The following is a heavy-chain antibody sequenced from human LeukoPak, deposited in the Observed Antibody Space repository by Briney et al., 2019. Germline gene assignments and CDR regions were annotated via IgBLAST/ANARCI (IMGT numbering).Heavy chain of an antibody. J-gene: IGHJ6*02. D-gene: IGHD3-3*01. CDR2: INPNSGGT. CDR1: GYTFTGYY. Sequence: GASVKVSCKASGYTFTGYYMHWVRQAPGQGLEWMGRINPNSGGTKYAQKFQGRVTMTRDTSISTAYMELSRLRSDDTAVYYCARKESRFLEWGLDVWGQGTTVTVSS. V-gene: IGHV1-2*06. CDR3: ARKESRFLEWGLDV.